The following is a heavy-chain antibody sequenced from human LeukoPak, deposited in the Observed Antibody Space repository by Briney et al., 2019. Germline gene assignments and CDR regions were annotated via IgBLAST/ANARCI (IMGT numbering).Heavy chain of an antibody. J-gene: IGHJ4*02. CDR2: ISSRSSYI. D-gene: IGHD6-13*01. V-gene: IGHV3-21*04. CDR1: GFTFSTYT. CDR3: AFRGYSSSWYTLGY. Sequence: PGGSLRLSCAASGFTFSTYTMNWVRQAPGKGLQWVSSISSRSSYIYYADSVKGRFTISRDNAQNSLYLQMNSLRAEDTAVYYCAFRGYSSSWYTLGYWGQGTLVTVSS.